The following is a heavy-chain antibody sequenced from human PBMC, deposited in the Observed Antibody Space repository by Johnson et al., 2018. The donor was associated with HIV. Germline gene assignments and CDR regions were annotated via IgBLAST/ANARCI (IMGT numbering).Heavy chain of an antibody. Sequence: QVLLVESGGGLVKPGGSLRLSCSASGFTFSDYYITWIRQAPGKGLEWISYISSSGSTIYYADSVKGRFTSSRDNSKNSLYLQMSSLRVEDTAVYYCARGSGVGAFDIWGQGTTVTVSS. CDR3: ARGSGVGAFDI. CDR2: ISSSGSTI. J-gene: IGHJ3*02. D-gene: IGHD7-27*01. CDR1: GFTFSDYY. V-gene: IGHV3-11*04.